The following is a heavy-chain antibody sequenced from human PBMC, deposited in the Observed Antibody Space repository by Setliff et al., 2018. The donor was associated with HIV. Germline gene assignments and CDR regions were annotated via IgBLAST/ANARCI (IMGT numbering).Heavy chain of an antibody. CDR3: AKTYYYDSSGYYYFDS. V-gene: IGHV3-23*01. CDR1: GFTISNVW. J-gene: IGHJ4*02. Sequence: AGGSLRPSCAASGFTISNVWMTWVRQAPGKGLEWVSAISGGGDRTYHADSVRGRFTISRDNSKNSLYLQMNSLRAEDTAVYYCAKTYYYDSSGYYYFDSWGQGTLVTVSS. CDR2: ISGGGDRT. D-gene: IGHD3-22*01.